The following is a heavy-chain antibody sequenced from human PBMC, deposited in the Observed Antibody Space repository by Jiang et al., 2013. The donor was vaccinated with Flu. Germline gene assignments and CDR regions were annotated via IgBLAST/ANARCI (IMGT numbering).Heavy chain of an antibody. Sequence: GLVKPSETLSLTCTVSGGSISSYYWSWIRQPPGKGLEWIGYIYYSGSTNYNPSLKSRVTISVDTSKNQFSLKLSSVTAADTAVYYCARCRGGWPAGWFDPWGQGTLVTVSS. D-gene: IGHD3-10*01. CDR2: IYYSGST. CDR1: GGSISSYY. V-gene: IGHV4-59*08. CDR3: ARCRGGWPAGWFDP. J-gene: IGHJ5*02.